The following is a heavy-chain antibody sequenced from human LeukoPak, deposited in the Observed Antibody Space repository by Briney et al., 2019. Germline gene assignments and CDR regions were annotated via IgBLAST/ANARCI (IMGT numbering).Heavy chain of an antibody. CDR2: IHPNSGGT. V-gene: IGHV1-2*02. CDR1: GFSFSGYY. J-gene: IGHJ5*02. CDR3: ARGSSSWSPDGGWFDP. Sequence: GASVKVSCMASGFSFSGYYTHWVRQAPGQGLEWMGCIHPNSGGTNFAQKFRGRVTLTRDTSINTAYMELNRLRSDDTAVYYCARGSSSWSPDGGWFDPWGQGTLVTVSS. D-gene: IGHD6-13*01.